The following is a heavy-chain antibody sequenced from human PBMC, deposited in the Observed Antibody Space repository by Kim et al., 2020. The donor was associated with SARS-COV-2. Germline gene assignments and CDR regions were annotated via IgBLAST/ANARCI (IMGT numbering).Heavy chain of an antibody. D-gene: IGHD2-21*02. CDR1: GGSISSYY. V-gene: IGHV4-59*01. CDR3: ARAGLRYHYGMEA. CDR2: IYYSGST. Sequence: SETLSLTCTVSGGSISSYYWSWIRQRPGKGLEWIGYIYYSGSTNYNPSLKSQVTISVDTSKNQFSLKLSPVTAADTAAYDCARAGLRYHYGMEALGQGTT. J-gene: IGHJ6*02.